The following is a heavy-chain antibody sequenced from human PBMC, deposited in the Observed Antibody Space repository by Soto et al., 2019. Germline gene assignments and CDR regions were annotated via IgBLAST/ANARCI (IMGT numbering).Heavy chain of an antibody. V-gene: IGHV3-33*01. Sequence: GGSLRLSCAASGFTFSSYGMHWVRQAPGKGLEWVAVIWYDGSNKYYADSVKGRFTISRDNSKNTLYLQMNSLRAEDTAVYYCARAGGDIVVVPAATGFDYWGQGTLVTVSS. CDR3: ARAGGDIVVVPAATGFDY. D-gene: IGHD2-2*01. CDR2: IWYDGSNK. J-gene: IGHJ4*02. CDR1: GFTFSSYG.